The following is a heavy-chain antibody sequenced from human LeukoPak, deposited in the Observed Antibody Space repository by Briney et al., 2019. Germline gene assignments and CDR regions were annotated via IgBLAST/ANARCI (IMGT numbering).Heavy chain of an antibody. J-gene: IGHJ3*02. Sequence: PSQTLSLTCTVSGGSISSGSYYWSWIRQPAGKGLEWIGRIYTSGSTNYNPSLKSRVTISADTSKNQFSLKLSSVTAADTAVYYCARVVVVVPAAMGEDAFDIWGQGTMVTVSS. CDR2: IYTSGST. CDR3: ARVVVVVPAAMGEDAFDI. CDR1: GGSISSGSYY. V-gene: IGHV4-61*02. D-gene: IGHD2-2*01.